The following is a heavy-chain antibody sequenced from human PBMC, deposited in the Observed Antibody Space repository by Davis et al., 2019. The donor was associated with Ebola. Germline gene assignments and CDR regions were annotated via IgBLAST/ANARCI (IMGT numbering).Heavy chain of an antibody. CDR2: IYYSGST. Sequence: PSETLSLTCTVSGGSISRGGSYWTWIRQHPGKGLEWIGYIYYSGSTYYKPSLKSRVTISLDTSKNQFPLNLRSVTAADTAVYYCARDLRYDSSGYDYYFYMDVWGKGTTVTVSS. CDR3: ARDLRYDSSGYDYYFYMDV. V-gene: IGHV4-31*03. D-gene: IGHD3-22*01. CDR1: GGSISRGGSY. J-gene: IGHJ6*03.